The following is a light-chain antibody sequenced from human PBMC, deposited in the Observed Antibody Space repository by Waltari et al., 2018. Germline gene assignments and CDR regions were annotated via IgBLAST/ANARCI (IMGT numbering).Light chain of an antibody. Sequence: QSALTQPPSASGSLGQSVTISCTGTSSDVGGYNYVSWYQQHPDKAPKLMIYEVSKRPSGVPDRFSGSKSGNTASLTVSGLQGEDEADYYCSSYAGSNNLVFGGGTKLTVL. CDR3: SSYAGSNNLV. CDR1: SSDVGGYNY. V-gene: IGLV2-8*01. CDR2: EVS. J-gene: IGLJ2*01.